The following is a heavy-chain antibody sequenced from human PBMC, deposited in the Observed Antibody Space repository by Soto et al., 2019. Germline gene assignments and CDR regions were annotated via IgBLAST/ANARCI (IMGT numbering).Heavy chain of an antibody. CDR3: ARATRYGYYYGMDV. V-gene: IGHV4-34*01. Sequence: SETLSLTCAVYGGSFCGYYWSWIRQPPGKGLEWIGEINHSGSTNYNPSLKSRVTISVDTSKNQFSLKLSSVTAADTAVYYCARATRYGYYYGMDVWGQGTTVTVSS. CDR2: INHSGST. CDR1: GGSFCGYY. D-gene: IGHD3-16*01. J-gene: IGHJ6*02.